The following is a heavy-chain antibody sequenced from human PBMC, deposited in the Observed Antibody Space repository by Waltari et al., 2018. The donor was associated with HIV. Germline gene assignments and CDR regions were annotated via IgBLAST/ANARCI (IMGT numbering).Heavy chain of an antibody. CDR2: IYPGDSDT. Sequence: EVQLVQSGAEVKKPGESLKISCKGSGYSFTSYWIGWVRQMPGKGLDWMGVIYPGDSDTRYSPSFQGQVTISAEKSISTAYLQWSSLKASDTAMYYCARRAQGYSYGEYYFDYWGQGTLVTVSS. CDR1: GYSFTSYW. CDR3: ARRAQGYSYGEYYFDY. J-gene: IGHJ4*02. V-gene: IGHV5-51*01. D-gene: IGHD5-18*01.